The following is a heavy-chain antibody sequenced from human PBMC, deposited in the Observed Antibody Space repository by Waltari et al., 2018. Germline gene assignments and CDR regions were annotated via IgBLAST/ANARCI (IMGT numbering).Heavy chain of an antibody. CDR3: ARDLGGMAVAGLAVWFDP. CDR1: GYSISRGYY. V-gene: IGHV4-38-2*02. D-gene: IGHD6-19*01. CDR2: IYHSGST. Sequence: QVQLQESGPGLVKPSETLSLTCAVSGYSISRGYYWGWIRQPPGKGLEWIGSIYHSGSTYYNPSLKSRVTISVDTSKNQFSLKLSSVTAADTAVYYCARDLGGMAVAGLAVWFDPWGQGTLVTVSS. J-gene: IGHJ5*02.